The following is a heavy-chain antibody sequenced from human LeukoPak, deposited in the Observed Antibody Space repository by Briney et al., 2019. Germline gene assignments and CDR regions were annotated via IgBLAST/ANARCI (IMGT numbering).Heavy chain of an antibody. J-gene: IGHJ4*02. Sequence: SETLSLTCTVSGGSISSYYWSWIRQPPGKGLEWVGYMYSSGSTNYNASLKSRVTISVDTSKNQFSLKLSSVTAADTAVYYCARDRYYYGSGSYPLDYWGQGTLVTVSS. CDR3: ARDRYYYGSGSYPLDY. CDR1: GGSISSYY. CDR2: MYSSGST. D-gene: IGHD3-10*01. V-gene: IGHV4-59*12.